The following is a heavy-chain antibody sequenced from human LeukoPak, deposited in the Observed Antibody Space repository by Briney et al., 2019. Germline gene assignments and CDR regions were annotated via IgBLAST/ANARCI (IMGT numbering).Heavy chain of an antibody. CDR2: ISWNSGSI. Sequence: GRSLRLPCAASGFIFDDYAMHWVRQAPGKGLEWVSGISWNSGSIGYADSVEGRFTISRDNAKNSLFLQMNSLRAEDTALYYCAKVWSNHLPYLDHWGQGTLVTVSS. V-gene: IGHV3-9*01. D-gene: IGHD1-14*01. CDR1: GFIFDDYA. J-gene: IGHJ4*02. CDR3: AKVWSNHLPYLDH.